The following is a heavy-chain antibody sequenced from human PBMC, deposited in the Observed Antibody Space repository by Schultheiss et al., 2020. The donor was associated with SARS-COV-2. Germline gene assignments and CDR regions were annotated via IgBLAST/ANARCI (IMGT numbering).Heavy chain of an antibody. J-gene: IGHJ4*02. D-gene: IGHD6-13*01. CDR2: ISSSSSTI. CDR3: ARTGYSSSWGLDY. Sequence: GGSLRLSCEDSGFTFSSYSMNWVRQAPGKGLEWVSYISSSSSTIYYADSVKGRFTISRDNAKNSLYLQMNSLRAEDTAVYYCARTGYSSSWGLDYWGQGTLVTVSS. CDR1: GFTFSSYS. V-gene: IGHV3-48*01.